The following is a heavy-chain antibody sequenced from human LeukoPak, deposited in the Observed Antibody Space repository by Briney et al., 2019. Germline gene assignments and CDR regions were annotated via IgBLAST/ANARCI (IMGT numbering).Heavy chain of an antibody. CDR1: GFSFSGYG. D-gene: IGHD1-14*01. CDR3: AKDYNNGFDY. Sequence: GGSLRLSCAASGFSFSGYGMHWVRQAPGKGREWVTFIRYDGSTKSYADSVKGRFTIARDNPKNTLYLQMNSLRAEDTAVYFCAKDYNNGFDYWGQGALVSVSS. V-gene: IGHV3-30*02. J-gene: IGHJ4*02. CDR2: IRYDGSTK.